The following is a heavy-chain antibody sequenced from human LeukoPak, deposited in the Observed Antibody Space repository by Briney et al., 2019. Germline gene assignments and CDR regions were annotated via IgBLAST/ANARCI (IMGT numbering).Heavy chain of an antibody. CDR3: ARDDYSNYGEPYGMDV. V-gene: IGHV3-66*01. Sequence: GGSLRLSCAASGFTVSSNYMSWVRQAPGKGLEWVSVIYSGGSTYYADSVKGRFTISRDNSKNMLYLQMNSLRAEDTAVYYCARDDYSNYGEPYGMDVWGQGTTVTVSS. CDR2: IYSGGST. CDR1: GFTVSSNY. J-gene: IGHJ6*02. D-gene: IGHD4-11*01.